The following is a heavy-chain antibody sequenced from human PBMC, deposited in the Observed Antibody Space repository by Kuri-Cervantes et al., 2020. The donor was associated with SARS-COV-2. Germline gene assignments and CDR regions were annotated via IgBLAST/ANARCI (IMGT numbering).Heavy chain of an antibody. V-gene: IGHV3-74*01. D-gene: IGHD3-10*01. Sequence: GESLKISCAASGFTFSSYWMHWVRQAPGKGLVWVSRINSDVSSASYADSVKGRFTISRDKARNTLHLQMHTLTGEDTALYYCAKGAGDLIGMPFDVWGRGTMVTVSS. CDR2: INSDVSSA. CDR1: GFTFSSYW. J-gene: IGHJ3*01. CDR3: AKGAGDLIGMPFDV.